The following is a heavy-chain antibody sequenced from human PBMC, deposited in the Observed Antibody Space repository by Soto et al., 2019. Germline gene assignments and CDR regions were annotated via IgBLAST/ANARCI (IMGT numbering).Heavy chain of an antibody. CDR1: SGSISSSSHY. J-gene: IGHJ4*02. CDR2: IYYSGST. Sequence: SQTLSLTCTVSSGSISSSSHYWGWIRQPPGKGLEWIGNIYYSGSTFYNPSLKSRVTISIDTSKNQFSLRLSSVTAADTALYYCARHSSWGRSGLDSWGQGSLVTVSS. V-gene: IGHV4-39*01. CDR3: ARHSSWGRSGLDS. D-gene: IGHD6-19*01.